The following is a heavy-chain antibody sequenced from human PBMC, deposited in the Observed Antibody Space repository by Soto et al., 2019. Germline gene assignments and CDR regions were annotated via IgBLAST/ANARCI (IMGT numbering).Heavy chain of an antibody. CDR3: TRALDAMIPLAY. J-gene: IGHJ4*02. Sequence: GSLRLSCAASGFTVSGYWMHWVRQAPGKGLTWVSRINSDGSYTSSADSVKGRFTISKDNARNTLYLQMNSLRIEDTAVYYCTRALDAMIPLAYWGQGTLVTVSS. V-gene: IGHV3-74*01. CDR1: GFTVSGYW. CDR2: INSDGSYT. D-gene: IGHD3-22*01.